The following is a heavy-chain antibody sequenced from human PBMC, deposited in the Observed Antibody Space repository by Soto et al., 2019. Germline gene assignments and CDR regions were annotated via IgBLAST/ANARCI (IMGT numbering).Heavy chain of an antibody. J-gene: IGHJ6*03. CDR1: GGSISSGGYY. CDR2: IYYSGST. CDR3: AKNPDYYYYYMDV. V-gene: IGHV4-31*03. Sequence: PSETLCLTCTVSGGSISSGGYYWSWIRQHPGKGLEWIGYIYYSGSTYYNPSLKSRVTISVDTSKNQFSLKLSSVTAADTAVYYCAKNPDYYYYYMDVWGKGTTVTVSS.